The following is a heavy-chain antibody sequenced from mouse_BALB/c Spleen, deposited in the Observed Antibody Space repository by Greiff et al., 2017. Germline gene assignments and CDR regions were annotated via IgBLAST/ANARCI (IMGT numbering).Heavy chain of an antibody. CDR2: ISYDGSN. J-gene: IGHJ3*01. CDR1: GYSITSGYY. V-gene: IGHV3-6*02. CDR3: ARLLGQGAWFAY. D-gene: IGHD4-1*01. Sequence: EVKLQESGPGLVKPSQSLSLTCSVTGYSITSGYYWNWIRQFPGNKLEWMGYISYDGSNNYNPSLKNRISITRDTSKNQFFLKLNSVTTEDTATYYCARLLGQGAWFAYWGQGTLVTVSA.